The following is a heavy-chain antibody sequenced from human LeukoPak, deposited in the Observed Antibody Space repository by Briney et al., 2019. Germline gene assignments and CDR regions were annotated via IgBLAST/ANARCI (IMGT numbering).Heavy chain of an antibody. V-gene: IGHV3-33*06. CDR1: GFTFSSYG. CDR2: IWYDGSNK. D-gene: IGHD3-22*01. J-gene: IGHJ4*02. Sequence: PGGSLRLSCAASGFTFSSYGMHWVRQAPGKGLGWVAVIWYDGSNKYYADSVKGRFTISRDNSKNTLYLQMNSLRAEDTAVYYCAKDPRRNYYDSSGRVYYFDYWGQGTLVTVSS. CDR3: AKDPRRNYYDSSGRVYYFDY.